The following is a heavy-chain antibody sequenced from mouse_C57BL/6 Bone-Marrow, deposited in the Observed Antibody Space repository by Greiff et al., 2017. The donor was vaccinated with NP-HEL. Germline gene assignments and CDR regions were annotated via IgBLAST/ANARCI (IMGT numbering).Heavy chain of an antibody. CDR3: ARSGYSNPGYWYFDV. V-gene: IGHV1-72*01. J-gene: IGHJ1*03. Sequence: QVQLQQPGVELVKPGASVKLSCKASGYTFTSYWMHWVKQRPGRGLEWIGRIDPNSGGTKYNEKFKSKATLTVDKPSSTAYMQLSSLTFEDSAVYYCARSGYSNPGYWYFDVWGTGTTVTVSS. D-gene: IGHD2-5*01. CDR1: GYTFTSYW. CDR2: IDPNSGGT.